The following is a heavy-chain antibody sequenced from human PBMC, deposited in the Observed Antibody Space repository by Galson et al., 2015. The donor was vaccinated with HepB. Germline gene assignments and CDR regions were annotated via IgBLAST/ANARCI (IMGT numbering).Heavy chain of an antibody. Sequence: SLRLSCAASGFTFSGSAMHWVRQASGRGLEWVGRIRSKANSYATAYAASVKGRFTISRDDSKNTAYLQMNSLKTEDTAVYYCTHQWGDYYGSGPGGYWGQGTLVTVSS. CDR3: THQWGDYYGSGPGGY. CDR2: IRSKANSYAT. CDR1: GFTFSGSA. J-gene: IGHJ4*02. V-gene: IGHV3-73*01. D-gene: IGHD3-10*01.